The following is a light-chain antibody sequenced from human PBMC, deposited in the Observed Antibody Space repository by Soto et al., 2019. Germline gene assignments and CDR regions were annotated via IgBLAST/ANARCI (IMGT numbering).Light chain of an antibody. Sequence: SVLTQPPSASGTPGQRVTISCSGSRSNSGSNTVNWYQQLPGTTPKLLIYSNNQRPSGVPDRFSGSMSVTSASLAISGLQSEDEADYYCAAWDDSLNGVVVGGGTKVTVL. V-gene: IGLV1-44*01. CDR3: AAWDDSLNGVV. CDR1: RSNSGSNT. J-gene: IGLJ2*01. CDR2: SNN.